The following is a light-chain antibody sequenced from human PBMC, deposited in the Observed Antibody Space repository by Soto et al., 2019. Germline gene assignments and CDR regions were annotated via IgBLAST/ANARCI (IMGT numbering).Light chain of an antibody. CDR3: LSYTPRSTWV. V-gene: IGLV2-14*01. J-gene: IGLJ3*02. CDR2: EVK. Sequence: QSALTQPASVSESPGQSITISCSGTSSDVGDIGTYNSVCWFQQHTGKAPKLIIYEVKNRPSGVSNRFSGSKSGDTASLTISGLQAEDEADYYCLSYTPRSTWVFGGGTKVTVL. CDR1: SSDVGDIGTYNS.